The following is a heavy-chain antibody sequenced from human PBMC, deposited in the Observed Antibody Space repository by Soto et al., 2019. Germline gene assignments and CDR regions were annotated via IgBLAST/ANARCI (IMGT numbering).Heavy chain of an antibody. CDR1: GFTFSSYG. V-gene: IGHV3-33*01. CDR3: ARVFRYYYYGMDV. D-gene: IGHD2-21*01. Sequence: PVGSLRLSCAASGFTFSSYGMHWVRQAPGKGLEWVAVIWYDGSNKYYADSVKGRFTISRDNSKNTLYLQMNSLRAEDTAVYYCARVFRYYYYGMDVWGQGTTVTVS. J-gene: IGHJ6*02. CDR2: IWYDGSNK.